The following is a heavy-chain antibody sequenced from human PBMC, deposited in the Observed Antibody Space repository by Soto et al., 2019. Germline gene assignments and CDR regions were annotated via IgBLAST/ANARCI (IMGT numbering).Heavy chain of an antibody. CDR2: ISGSGGST. D-gene: IGHD2-8*01. CDR3: AKESHIGLMVYAAQTPNWFDP. Sequence: PGGSLRLSCAASGFTFSSYAMSWVRQAPGKGLEWVSAISGSGGSTYYADSVKGRFTISRDNSKNTLYLQMNSLRAEDTAVYYCAKESHIGLMVYAAQTPNWFDPWGQGTLVTVSS. CDR1: GFTFSSYA. J-gene: IGHJ5*02. V-gene: IGHV3-23*01.